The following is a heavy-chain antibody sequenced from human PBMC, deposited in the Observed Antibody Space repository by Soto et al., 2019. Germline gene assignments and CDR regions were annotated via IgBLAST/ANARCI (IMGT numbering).Heavy chain of an antibody. Sequence: ASVKVSCKTSGYTFTSYAMHWVRQAPGQRLEWMGWINSGNDNTKYSQKFQGRVTITTDTSASTAYMELSSLRSEDTAVYYCARDRGGPQGYYDIFTDAFDVWGQGTKVTVSS. CDR1: GYTFTSYA. CDR2: INSGNDNT. D-gene: IGHD3-9*01. J-gene: IGHJ3*01. V-gene: IGHV1-3*01. CDR3: ARDRGGPQGYYDIFTDAFDV.